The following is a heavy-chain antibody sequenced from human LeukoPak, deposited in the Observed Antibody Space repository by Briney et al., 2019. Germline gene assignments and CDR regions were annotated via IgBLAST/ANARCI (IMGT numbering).Heavy chain of an antibody. CDR1: GGTFSSYT. J-gene: IGHJ5*02. Sequence: VKVSCKASGGTFSSYTISWVRQAPGQGLEWMGRIVPILGIANYAQKFQGRVTITADKSTSTAYMELSSLRSEDTAVYYCAINWNDEGQNWFGPWGQGTLVTVSS. V-gene: IGHV1-69*02. CDR3: AINWNDEGQNWFGP. CDR2: IVPILGIA. D-gene: IGHD1-1*01.